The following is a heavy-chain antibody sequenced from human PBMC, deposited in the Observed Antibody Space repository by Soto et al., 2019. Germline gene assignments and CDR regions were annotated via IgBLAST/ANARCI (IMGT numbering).Heavy chain of an antibody. CDR2: ISASGDTS. J-gene: IGHJ4*02. CDR3: AKMSLIRGWYGFDY. V-gene: IGHV3-23*01. Sequence: PGGSLRLSCAASGFTLSTYAMSWVRQAPGKGLEWVSAISASGDTSYFADSVKGRFTISRDNSRNTLYLQMSSLRAEDTALYYFAKMSLIRGWYGFDYWGQGTLVTVSS. D-gene: IGHD6-19*01. CDR1: GFTLSTYA.